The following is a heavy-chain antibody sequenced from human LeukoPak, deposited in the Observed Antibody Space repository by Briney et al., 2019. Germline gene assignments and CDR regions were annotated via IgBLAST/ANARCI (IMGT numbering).Heavy chain of an antibody. CDR1: GGSISNYY. CDR2: IYTSGST. D-gene: IGHD1-1*01. J-gene: IGHJ5*02. Sequence: SETLSLTCTVSGGSISNYYWSWIRQPAGKGLEWVGRIYTSGSTNYNPSLKSRVTMSVDTSKNQFSLKLSSVTAADTAVYYCARLQLELMQPNDNWFDPWGQGTLVTVSS. V-gene: IGHV4-4*07. CDR3: ARLQLELMQPNDNWFDP.